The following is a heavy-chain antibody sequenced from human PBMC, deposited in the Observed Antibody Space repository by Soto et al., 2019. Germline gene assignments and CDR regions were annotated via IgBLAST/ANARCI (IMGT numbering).Heavy chain of an antibody. CDR2: INPGEINT. J-gene: IGHJ4*02. CDR1: GYPFSNYA. CDR3: ARILRGLPIFGVAHPGYY. D-gene: IGHD3-3*01. V-gene: IGHV1-3*01. Sequence: ASVKVSCKASGYPFSNYAIHWVRQAPGQSLEWMGWINPGEINTRYSQKFQGRVTITSDRSANTAYMELSSLKSEDTAVYYGARILRGLPIFGVAHPGYYWGQGTRVTVSS.